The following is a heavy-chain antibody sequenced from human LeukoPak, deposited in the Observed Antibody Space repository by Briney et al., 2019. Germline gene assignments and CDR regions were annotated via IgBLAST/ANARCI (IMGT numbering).Heavy chain of an antibody. Sequence: GGSLRLSCAASGFTVSNNYMNWVRQAPGEGLEWVSVIYSGGSTNYADSVKGRFTISRGNSKNTLYLQMNSLRAEDTAVYYCIYGYTLDFWGQGTLVTVSS. D-gene: IGHD5-18*01. CDR3: IYGYTLDF. V-gene: IGHV3-53*01. CDR1: GFTVSNNY. CDR2: IYSGGST. J-gene: IGHJ4*02.